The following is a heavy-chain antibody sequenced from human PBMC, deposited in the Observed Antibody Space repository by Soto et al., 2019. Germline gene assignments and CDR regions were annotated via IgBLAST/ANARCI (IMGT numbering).Heavy chain of an antibody. V-gene: IGHV3-15*01. Sequence: EVQLVESGGGLVQPGGSLRLSCAASGFSFGDAWMIWVRQAPGKGLQWVGRIKSKSDGETTDYAAPVKGRFAISRDDSKKTVYLRMNSLKTEDTATYFCTTQGGGDDIYFDYWGQGTLVAVSS. J-gene: IGHJ4*02. D-gene: IGHD3-16*01. CDR3: TTQGGGDDIYFDY. CDR2: IKSKSDGETT. CDR1: GFSFGDAW.